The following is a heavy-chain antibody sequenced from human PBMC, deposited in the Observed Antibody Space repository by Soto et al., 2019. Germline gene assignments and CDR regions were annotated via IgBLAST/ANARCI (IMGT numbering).Heavy chain of an antibody. Sequence: GGSLRLSCAASGFTFSSYSMNWVRQAPGKGLEWVSSISSSSSYIYYADSVKGRFTISRDNAKNSLYLQMNSLRAEDTAKYYCAKGFRSLEWYSLAPFDYWGQGALVTVSS. CDR3: AKGFRSLEWYSLAPFDY. D-gene: IGHD3-3*01. CDR2: ISSSSSYI. J-gene: IGHJ4*02. CDR1: GFTFSSYS. V-gene: IGHV3-21*04.